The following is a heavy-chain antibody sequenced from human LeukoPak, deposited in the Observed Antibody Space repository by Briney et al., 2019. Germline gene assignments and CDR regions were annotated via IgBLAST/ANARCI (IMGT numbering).Heavy chain of an antibody. CDR1: GITVGANF. CDR3: ARALGYCSGGSCSMIDY. J-gene: IGHJ4*02. Sequence: GGSLRLSCAASGITVGANFMTRVRQAPGKGLEWVAVISYDGSNKYYADSVKGRFTISRDNSKNTLYLQMNSLRAEDTAVYYCARALGYCSGGSCSMIDYWGQGTLVTVSS. CDR2: ISYDGSNK. D-gene: IGHD2-15*01. V-gene: IGHV3-30*03.